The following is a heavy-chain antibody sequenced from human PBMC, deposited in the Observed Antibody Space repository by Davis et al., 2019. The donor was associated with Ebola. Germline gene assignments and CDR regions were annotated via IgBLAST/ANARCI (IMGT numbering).Heavy chain of an antibody. CDR3: ARYVAASGRVRFDP. CDR1: GFTFSSYA. D-gene: IGHD3-10*01. CDR2: ISGSGGST. Sequence: GESLKISCAASGFTFSSYAMSWVRQAPGKGLEWVSAISGSGGSTYYADSVKGRFTISRDNAKSSLYLQMNSLRDEDTAVYYCARYVAASGRVRFDPWGQGTLVTVSS. J-gene: IGHJ5*02. V-gene: IGHV3-23*01.